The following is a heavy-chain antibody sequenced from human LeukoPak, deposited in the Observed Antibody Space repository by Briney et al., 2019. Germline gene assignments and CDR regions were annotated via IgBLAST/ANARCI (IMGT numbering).Heavy chain of an antibody. J-gene: IGHJ4*02. D-gene: IGHD6-6*01. CDR3: ASLEYSSSSEDY. V-gene: IGHV1-69*13. CDR2: IIPIFGTA. Sequence: SVKVSCKASGGTFSSYAISWVRQAPGQGREWMGGIIPIFGTANYAQKFQGRVTITADESTSTAYMELSSLRSEDTAVYYCASLEYSSSSEDYWGQGTLVTVSS. CDR1: GGTFSSYA.